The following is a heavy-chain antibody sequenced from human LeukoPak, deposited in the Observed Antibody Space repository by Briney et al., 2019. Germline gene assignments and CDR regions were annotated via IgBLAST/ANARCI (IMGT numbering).Heavy chain of an antibody. D-gene: IGHD2-2*01. V-gene: IGHV3-49*04. CDR2: IRSKAYGGTT. Sequence: GRSLRLSCTASGFTFGDYAMSWVRQAPGKGLEWVGFIRSKAYGGTTEYAASVKGRFTISRDDSKSIAYLQMNSLKTEDTAVYYCTRHSIPIVVVPAAHDYWGQGTLVTVPS. CDR1: GFTFGDYA. J-gene: IGHJ4*02. CDR3: TRHSIPIVVVPAAHDY.